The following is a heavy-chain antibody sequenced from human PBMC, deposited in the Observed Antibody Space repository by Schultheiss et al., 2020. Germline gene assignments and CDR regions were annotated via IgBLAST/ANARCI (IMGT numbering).Heavy chain of an antibody. CDR1: GFSLSTSGMC. D-gene: IGHD5-24*01. J-gene: IGHJ4*02. Sequence: SGPTLVKPTQTLTLTCTFSGFSLSTSGMCVSWIRQPPGKALEWLALIDWDDDKYYSTSLKTRLTISKDTSKNQVVLTMTNMDPVDTGTYYCAHSRDGYNYFNYWGKGTLVTVSS. CDR2: IDWDDDK. V-gene: IGHV2-70*12. CDR3: AHSRDGYNYFNY.